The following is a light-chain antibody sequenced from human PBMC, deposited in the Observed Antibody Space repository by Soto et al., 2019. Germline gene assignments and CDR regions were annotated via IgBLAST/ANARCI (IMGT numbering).Light chain of an antibody. J-gene: IGLJ2*01. V-gene: IGLV2-14*03. CDR3: SSYTISSTPVV. Sequence: QSVLTQPASVSGSPGQSITIYCTGTTRDVGGYNYVSWYQQHPGKTPKLMIYDVTNRPSGVSNRFSGSKSGNTASLTISGLQAEDEADYYCSSYTISSTPVVFGGGTKLTVL. CDR2: DVT. CDR1: TRDVGGYNY.